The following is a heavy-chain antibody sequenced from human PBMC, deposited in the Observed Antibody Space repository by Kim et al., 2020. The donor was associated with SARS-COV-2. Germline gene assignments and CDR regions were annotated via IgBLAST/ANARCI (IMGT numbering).Heavy chain of an antibody. Sequence: GGSLRLSCAASGFTFSSYSMNWVRQAPGKGLEWVSYISSSSSTIYYADSVKGRFTISRDNAKNSLYLQMNSLRDEDTAVYYCARANPYYDFWSGYPPVYWGQGTLVTVSS. CDR3: ARANPYYDFWSGYPPVY. J-gene: IGHJ4*02. CDR2: ISSSSSTI. CDR1: GFTFSSYS. D-gene: IGHD3-3*01. V-gene: IGHV3-48*02.